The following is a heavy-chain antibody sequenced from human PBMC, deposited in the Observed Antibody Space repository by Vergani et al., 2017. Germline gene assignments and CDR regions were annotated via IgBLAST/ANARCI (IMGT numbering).Heavy chain of an antibody. V-gene: IGHV1-69*08. J-gene: IGHJ6*04. CDR1: GATFRSNT. CDR2: NIPVLGKT. CDR3: ARDRRGYGGYPEDYYYGMDV. D-gene: IGHD1-26*01. Sequence: QVQLVQSGAEVKKPGSSVKVSCKASGATFRSNTISWVRQVPGQGLEWMGRNIPVLGKTNYAQDFQGRLTITADTSTSTAYMELTGLRSQDTAVYYCARDRRGYGGYPEDYYYGMDVWGKGTTVTVSS.